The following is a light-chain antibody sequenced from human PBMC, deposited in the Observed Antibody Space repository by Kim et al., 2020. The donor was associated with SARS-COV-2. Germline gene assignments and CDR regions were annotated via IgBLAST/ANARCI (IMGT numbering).Light chain of an antibody. J-gene: IGKJ2*01. V-gene: IGKV1-8*01. CDR2: GAS. CDR1: QGISSY. Sequence: AIRMTQSPSSFSASTGDKVTITCRASQGISSYLAWYQQKQGKAPKLLIYGASTLQSGVPSRFSGSGSGTDFTLTISCLQSEDFATYYCQQYYSYPYTFGQGTKLEI. CDR3: QQYYSYPYT.